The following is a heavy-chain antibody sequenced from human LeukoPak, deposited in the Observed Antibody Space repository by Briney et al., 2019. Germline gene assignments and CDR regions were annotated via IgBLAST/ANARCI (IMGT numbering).Heavy chain of an antibody. J-gene: IGHJ4*02. CDR1: AFNFSEYY. D-gene: IGHD5-12*01. CDR2: TSCSGTYT. V-gene: IGHV3-11*05. CDR3: ARGGSDSGFSFDY. Sequence: GGSLRLSRAASAFNFSEYYMSGIRQAPGKGLEWVSHTSCSGTYTNYGESVKGRFTISRDNAKTSLSLQMDSLGGEDTAVDYCARGGSDSGFSFDYWGQGTLVSVSS.